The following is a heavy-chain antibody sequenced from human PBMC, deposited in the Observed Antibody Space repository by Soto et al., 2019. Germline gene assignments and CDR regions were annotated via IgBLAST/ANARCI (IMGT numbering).Heavy chain of an antibody. J-gene: IGHJ6*02. V-gene: IGHV3-48*02. CDR3: ARGYVLRNFDWLRVGMDV. CDR1: GFTFSSHS. D-gene: IGHD3-9*01. CDR2: ISSSSSII. Sequence: HPGGSLRLSCAASGFTFSSHSMNWVRQAPGKGLEWVSYISSSSSIIYYADSVKGRFTISRDNAKNSLYLQMNSLRDEDTAVYYCARGYVLRNFDWLRVGMDVWGQGTTVTVSS.